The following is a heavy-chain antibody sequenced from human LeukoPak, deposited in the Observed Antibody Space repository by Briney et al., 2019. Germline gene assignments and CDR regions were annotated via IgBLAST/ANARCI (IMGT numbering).Heavy chain of an antibody. D-gene: IGHD3-3*01. V-gene: IGHV4-34*01. Sequence: SETLSLTCAVYGGSFSGYYWSWIRQPPGKALEWIGEINHSGSTNYNPSLKSRVTISVDTSKNQFSLKLSSVTAADTAVYYCARGPYYDFWSGYYPRFDYWGQGTLVTVSS. CDR3: ARGPYYDFWSGYYPRFDY. CDR1: GGSFSGYY. J-gene: IGHJ4*02. CDR2: INHSGST.